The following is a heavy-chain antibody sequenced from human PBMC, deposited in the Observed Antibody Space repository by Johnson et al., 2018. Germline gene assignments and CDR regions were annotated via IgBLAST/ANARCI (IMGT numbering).Heavy chain of an antibody. D-gene: IGHD3-22*01. V-gene: IGHV3-30*18. CDR3: AKDQDYYDSSGYYTGNMDV. J-gene: IGHJ6*03. CDR2: ISYDGSNK. Sequence: QVQLVESGGGVVQPGRSLRLSCAASGFTFSSYGMHWVRQAPGKGLEWVAVISYDGSNKYYADSVKGRFTISRDNSKNTLYLQRNSLRAEDTAVYYCAKDQDYYDSSGYYTGNMDVWGKGTTVTVSS. CDR1: GFTFSSYG.